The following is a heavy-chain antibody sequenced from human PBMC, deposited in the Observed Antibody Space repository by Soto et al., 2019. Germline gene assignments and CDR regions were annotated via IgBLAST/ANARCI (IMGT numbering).Heavy chain of an antibody. CDR2: ISYDGSNK. D-gene: IGHD2-8*02. CDR1: GFTFSSYG. J-gene: IGHJ6*03. Sequence: GGSQRLSCAASGFTFSSYGMHWVRQAPGKGLEWVAVISYDGSNKYYADSVKGRFTISRDNSKNTLYLQMNSLRAADTAVYYCAKDQSGGAKYYYMDVWGKGTTVTVSS. V-gene: IGHV3-30*18. CDR3: AKDQSGGAKYYYMDV.